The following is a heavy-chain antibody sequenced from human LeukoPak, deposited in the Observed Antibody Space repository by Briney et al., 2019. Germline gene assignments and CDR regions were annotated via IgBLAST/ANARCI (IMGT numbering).Heavy chain of an antibody. J-gene: IGHJ4*02. CDR2: IYSGGST. D-gene: IGHD6-13*01. V-gene: IGHV3-53*01. CDR3: ARDPSIAAAGTTGY. CDR1: GFTVSSNY. Sequence: TGGSLRLSCAASGFTVSSNYMSWVRQAPGKGLEWVSVIYSGGSTYYADSVKGRFTISRDNSKNTLYLQMNSLRAEDTAVYYCARDPSIAAAGTTGYWGQGTLVTVSS.